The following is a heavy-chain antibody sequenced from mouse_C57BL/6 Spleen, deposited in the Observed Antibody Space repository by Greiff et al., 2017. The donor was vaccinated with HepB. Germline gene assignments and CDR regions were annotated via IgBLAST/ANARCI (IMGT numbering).Heavy chain of an antibody. J-gene: IGHJ3*01. CDR2: IDPETGGT. V-gene: IGHV1-15*01. Sequence: QVQLQQSGAELVRPGASVTLSCKASGYTFTDYEMHWVKQTPVHGLEWIGAIDPETGGTAYNQKFKGKAILTADKSSSTAYMELRSLTSEDSAVYYCTRSFHYYGSSQAWFAYWGQGTLVTVSA. CDR3: TRSFHYYGSSQAWFAY. CDR1: GYTFTDYE. D-gene: IGHD1-1*01.